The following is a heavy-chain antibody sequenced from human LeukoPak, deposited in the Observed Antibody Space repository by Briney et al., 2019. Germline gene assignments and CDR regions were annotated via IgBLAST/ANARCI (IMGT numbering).Heavy chain of an antibody. V-gene: IGHV3-33*01. CDR3: ARDAGRFDRGTYRFDY. CDR2: IWYDGSNK. Sequence: GGSLRLSCAASGFTFSNYGFHWVRQAPGKGLEFVSAIWYDGSNKYYADSVKGRFTISRDNAQSTVYLQMNSLRAEDTAVYYCARDAGRFDRGTYRFDYCGQGTMVTVSS. J-gene: IGHJ4*02. D-gene: IGHD1-26*01. CDR1: GFTFSNYG.